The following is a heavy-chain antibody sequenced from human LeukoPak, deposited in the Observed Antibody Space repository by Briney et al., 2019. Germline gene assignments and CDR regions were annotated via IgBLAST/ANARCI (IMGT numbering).Heavy chain of an antibody. CDR2: MNPNSGNT. Sequence: ASVKVSCKASGYTFTSYDINWVRQATGQGLEWMGWMNPNSGNTGYAQKFQGWVTMTRDTSISTAYMELSRLRSDDTAVYYCARGRGGEYFDYWGQGTLVTVSS. CDR3: ARGRGGEYFDY. J-gene: IGHJ4*02. V-gene: IGHV1-8*01. D-gene: IGHD3-10*01. CDR1: GYTFTSYD.